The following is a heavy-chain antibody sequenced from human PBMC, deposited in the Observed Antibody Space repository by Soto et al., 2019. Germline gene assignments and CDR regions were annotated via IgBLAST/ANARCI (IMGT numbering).Heavy chain of an antibody. CDR3: ARAGVILMVYLRNNGFEP. CDR2: IYYSGST. CDR1: GGSISSSSYY. Sequence: SETLSLTCNVSGGSISSSSYYWGWIRQPPGKGLEWIGRIYYSGSTYYNPSLKSRVTISVDTSKNQFSLKLSSVTAADTAVYYCARAGVILMVYLRNNGFEPWGQGTLVTVSS. V-gene: IGHV4-39*01. J-gene: IGHJ5*02. D-gene: IGHD2-8*01.